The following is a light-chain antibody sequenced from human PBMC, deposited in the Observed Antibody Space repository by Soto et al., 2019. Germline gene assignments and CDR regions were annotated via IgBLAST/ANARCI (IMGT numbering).Light chain of an antibody. CDR3: QQTYGAPRT. CDR2: SAS. J-gene: IGKJ1*01. CDR1: QSINTY. Sequence: IQVTQSPSSLSASVGDRVTITCRASQSINTYLSWYQQKPGRAPKHLINSASSLQTGVPSRVSGSGSGTDFTLTISSLQPEDFATYYCQQTYGAPRTFGQGTKVDIK. V-gene: IGKV1-39*01.